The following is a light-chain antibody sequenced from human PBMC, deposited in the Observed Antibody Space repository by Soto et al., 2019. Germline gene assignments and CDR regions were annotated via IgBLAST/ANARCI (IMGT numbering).Light chain of an antibody. V-gene: IGLV2-14*01. Sequence: QSALTQPASVSVSPGQSITISCTGTSSDVGGYNYVSWYQQHPGKAPKLMIYDVSNRPSGVFNRFSGSKSGNTASLTISGLQAEDEADYYCSSYTSSSTYVVFGGGTKLTVL. CDR2: DVS. CDR1: SSDVGGYNY. CDR3: SSYTSSSTYVV. J-gene: IGLJ2*01.